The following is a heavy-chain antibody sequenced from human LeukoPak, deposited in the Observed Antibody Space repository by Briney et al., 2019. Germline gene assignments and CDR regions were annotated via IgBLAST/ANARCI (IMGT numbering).Heavy chain of an antibody. D-gene: IGHD3-10*02. J-gene: IGHJ5*02. Sequence: SETLSLTCTVSGGSISSYYWGWIRQPPGKGLEWIGSIYYSGSTYYNPSLKSRVTISVDTSKNQFSLKLSSVTAADTAVYYCARDVRVLSDHNWFDPWGQGTLVTVSS. CDR2: IYYSGST. CDR3: ARDVRVLSDHNWFDP. V-gene: IGHV4-39*07. CDR1: GGSISSYY.